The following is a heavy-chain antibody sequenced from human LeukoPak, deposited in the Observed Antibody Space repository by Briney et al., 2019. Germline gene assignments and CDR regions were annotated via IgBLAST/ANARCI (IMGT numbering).Heavy chain of an antibody. CDR3: ARERYYYDSSGYQDAFDI. Sequence: GGSLRLSCAASGFTFSSYWMSWVRQAPGKGLEWVANIKQDGSEKYYVDSVKGRFTISRDNAKNSLYLQMNSLRAEDTAVYYCARERYYYDSSGYQDAFDIWGQGTVVTVSS. CDR1: GFTFSSYW. CDR2: IKQDGSEK. J-gene: IGHJ3*02. D-gene: IGHD3-22*01. V-gene: IGHV3-7*01.